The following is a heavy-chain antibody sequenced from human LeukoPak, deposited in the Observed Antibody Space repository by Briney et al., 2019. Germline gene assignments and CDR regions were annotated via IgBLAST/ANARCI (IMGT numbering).Heavy chain of an antibody. Sequence: GGSLRLSCAASGFTFSGSAMHWVRQASGKGLEWVGRIRSKANSYATAYAASVKGRFTISRDDSKNTAYLQMNSLKTEDTAVYYCTRHVNYDSSGYYYGDYWGQGTLVTVSS. J-gene: IGHJ4*02. CDR3: TRHVNYDSSGYYYGDY. CDR2: IRSKANSYAT. V-gene: IGHV3-73*01. D-gene: IGHD3-22*01. CDR1: GFTFSGSA.